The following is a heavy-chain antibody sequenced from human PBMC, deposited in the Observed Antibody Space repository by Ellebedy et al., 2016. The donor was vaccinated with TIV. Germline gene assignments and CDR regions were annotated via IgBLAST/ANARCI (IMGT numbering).Heavy chain of an antibody. CDR3: ARDVQLPNYYYYYGMDV. CDR1: GYTFTSYG. D-gene: IGHD2-2*01. V-gene: IGHV1-18*01. Sequence: ASVKVSXKASGYTFTSYGISWVRQAPGQGLEWMGWISAYNGNTNYAQKLQGRVTMTTDTSTSTAYMELRSLRSDDTAVYYCARDVQLPNYYYYYGMDVWGQGTTVTVSS. J-gene: IGHJ6*02. CDR2: ISAYNGNT.